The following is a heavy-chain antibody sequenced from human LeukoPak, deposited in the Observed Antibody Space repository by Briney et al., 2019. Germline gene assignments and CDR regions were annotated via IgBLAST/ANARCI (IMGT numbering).Heavy chain of an antibody. D-gene: IGHD1-14*01. CDR1: GYTFTSYY. Sequence: ASVKVSCKASGYTFTSYYMHWVRQAPGRGLEWMGIINPSGGSTSYAQKFQGRVTMTRNTSISTAYMELSSLRSEDTAVYYCARCGHGLKTNYFDYWGQGTLVTVSS. CDR3: ARCGHGLKTNYFDY. CDR2: INPSGGST. J-gene: IGHJ4*02. V-gene: IGHV1-46*01.